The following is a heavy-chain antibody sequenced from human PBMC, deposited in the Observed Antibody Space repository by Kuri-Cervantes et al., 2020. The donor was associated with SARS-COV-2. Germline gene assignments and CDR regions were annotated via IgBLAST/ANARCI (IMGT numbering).Heavy chain of an antibody. D-gene: IGHD3-22*01. CDR3: ARAGYYSDGSGYSHSYYGMDV. CDR2: ISSSGTYK. Sequence: GESLKISCSASGFRFGGYPMHWVRQAPGKGLEWVSSISSSGTYKNYADSVKGRFTISRDNAKNSLYLQMNSLRAEDTAVYYCARAGYYSDGSGYSHSYYGMDVWGQGTTVTGSS. CDR1: GFRFGGYP. V-gene: IGHV3-21*01. J-gene: IGHJ6*02.